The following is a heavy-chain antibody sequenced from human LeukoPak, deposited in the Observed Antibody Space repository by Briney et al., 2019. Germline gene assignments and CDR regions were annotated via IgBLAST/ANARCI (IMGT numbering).Heavy chain of an antibody. D-gene: IGHD3-3*01. V-gene: IGHV1-69*13. CDR2: IIPIFGTA. CDR3: ARGLYDFWSGFENWFDP. J-gene: IGHJ5*02. Sequence: SVKVSCRASGGTFSSYAISWVRQAPGQGLEWTGGIIPIFGTANYAQKFQGRVTITADESTSSAYMELSSLRSEDTAVYYCARGLYDFWSGFENWFDPWGQGTLVTVSS. CDR1: GGTFSSYA.